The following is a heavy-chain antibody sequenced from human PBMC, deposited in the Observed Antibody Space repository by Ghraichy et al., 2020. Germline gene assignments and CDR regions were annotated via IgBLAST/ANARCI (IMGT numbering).Heavy chain of an antibody. CDR1: GFTFSSYN. J-gene: IGHJ4*02. D-gene: IGHD3-9*01. CDR2: ISSSSSYI. V-gene: IGHV3-21*01. CDR3: ARITGYYNAIDY. Sequence: GGSLRLSCAASGFTFSSYNMNWVRQAPGKGLEWVSYISSSSSYIYYADSVKGRFTISRDNAKNSLYLQLNSLRAEDTAVYYCARITGYYNAIDYWGQGTLVTVSS.